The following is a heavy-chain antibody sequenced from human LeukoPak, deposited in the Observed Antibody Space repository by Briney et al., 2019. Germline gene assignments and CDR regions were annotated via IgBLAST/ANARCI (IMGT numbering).Heavy chain of an antibody. Sequence: PSETLSLTCTVSGGSISSYYWSWIRQPPGKGLEWIGYIYHSGSTNYNPSLKSRFTISVDTSKNQFSLRLSSVTAADTAVYYCARERSTAAGPDAFDIWGQGTMVTVSS. D-gene: IGHD6-13*01. V-gene: IGHV4-59*01. CDR3: ARERSTAAGPDAFDI. J-gene: IGHJ3*02. CDR2: IYHSGST. CDR1: GGSISSYY.